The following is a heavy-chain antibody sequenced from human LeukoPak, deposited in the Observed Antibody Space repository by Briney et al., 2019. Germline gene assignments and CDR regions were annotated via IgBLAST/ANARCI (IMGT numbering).Heavy chain of an antibody. CDR1: GYTFTGYY. V-gene: IGHV1-2*06. CDR2: INPNSGGT. CDR3: ARAPSSSWSNYNYFDY. J-gene: IGHJ4*02. D-gene: IGHD6-13*01. Sequence: ASVKVSCKASGYTFTGYYMHWVRQAPGQGLEWMGRINPNSGGTNYAQKFQGRATMTRDTSISTAYMELSRLRSDDTAVYYCARAPSSSWSNYNYFDYWGQGTLVTISS.